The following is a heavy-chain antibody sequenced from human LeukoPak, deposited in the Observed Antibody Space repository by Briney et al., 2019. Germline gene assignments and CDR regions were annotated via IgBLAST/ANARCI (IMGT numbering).Heavy chain of an antibody. D-gene: IGHD3-22*01. CDR2: INHSGST. J-gene: IGHJ5*02. CDR1: GFTFSSYA. CDR3: ARSRYDSSGYHP. V-gene: IGHV4-34*01. Sequence: GSLRLSCAASGFTFSSYATSWVRQPPGKGLEWIGEINHSGSTNYNPSLKSRVTISVDTSKNQFSLKLSSVTAADTAVYYCARSRYDSSGYHPWGQGTLVTVSS.